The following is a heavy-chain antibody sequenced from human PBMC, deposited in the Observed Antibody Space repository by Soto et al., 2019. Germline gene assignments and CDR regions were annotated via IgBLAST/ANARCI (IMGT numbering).Heavy chain of an antibody. Sequence: SVKVSCKASGYPFTSYGISWVRQAPGQGLEWMAWISAYNGNTNYAQKLQGRVTMTTDTFTSTAYMELRSLRSDDTAVYYCARAEPTVTTLYYYGMDVWGQGTTVTVSS. CDR1: GYPFTSYG. D-gene: IGHD4-4*01. CDR2: ISAYNGNT. J-gene: IGHJ6*01. V-gene: IGHV1-18*04. CDR3: ARAEPTVTTLYYYGMDV.